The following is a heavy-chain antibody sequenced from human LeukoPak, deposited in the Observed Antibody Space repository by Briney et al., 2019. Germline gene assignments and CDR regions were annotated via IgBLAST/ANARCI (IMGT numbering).Heavy chain of an antibody. Sequence: GGSLRLSCAASGFTFDDYAMHWVRHAPGKGLEWVSGISWNSGSIGYADSVKGRFTISRDNAKNSLYLQMNSLRAEDMALYYCAKDKKGFDSSGYYDYWGQGTLVTVSS. D-gene: IGHD3-22*01. V-gene: IGHV3-9*03. CDR1: GFTFDDYA. J-gene: IGHJ4*02. CDR3: AKDKKGFDSSGYYDY. CDR2: ISWNSGSI.